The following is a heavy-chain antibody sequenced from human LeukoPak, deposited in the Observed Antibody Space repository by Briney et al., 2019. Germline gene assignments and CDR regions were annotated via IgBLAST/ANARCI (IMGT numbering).Heavy chain of an antibody. CDR2: IYPGDSDN. CDR3: ARHVTDSGYHPMNFDY. V-gene: IGHV5-51*01. Sequence: GESLQISCKGSGYSFTSLWIGWVRPVPGKGLEWMGFIYPGDSDNRYSPSFQGQVTISADKSISTASLQWRSLKVSDTAMYFCARHVTDSGYHPMNFDYWGQGTLVTVSS. J-gene: IGHJ4*02. CDR1: GYSFTSLW. D-gene: IGHD3-22*01.